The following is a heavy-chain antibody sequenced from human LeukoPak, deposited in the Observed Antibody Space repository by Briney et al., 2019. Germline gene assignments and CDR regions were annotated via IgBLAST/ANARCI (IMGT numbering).Heavy chain of an antibody. CDR2: XSSSGSTI. CDR3: ARAALWFGELLYYFDY. CDR1: GFTFSSYA. J-gene: IGHJ4*02. Sequence: GGSLRLSCAASGFTFSSYAMNWVRQAPGKGLXXXXXXSSSGSTIYYAVSVKGRFTISRDNAKNSLYLQMNSLRAEDTAVYYCARAALWFGELLYYFDYWGQGTLVTVSS. D-gene: IGHD3-10*01. V-gene: IGHV3-48*03.